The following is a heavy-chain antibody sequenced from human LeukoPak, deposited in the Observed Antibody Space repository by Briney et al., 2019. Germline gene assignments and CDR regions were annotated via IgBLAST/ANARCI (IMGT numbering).Heavy chain of an antibody. CDR2: INPSGGST. Sequence: GASVKVSCKASGYTFTSYYMHWVRQAPGQGLEWMGIINPSGGSTSYAQKFQGRVTITRDMSTSTAYMELSSLRSEDTAVYYCAAEAEVGAATWGYMDVWGKGTTVTVSS. D-gene: IGHD1-26*01. CDR3: AAEAEVGAATWGYMDV. J-gene: IGHJ6*03. CDR1: GYTFTSYY. V-gene: IGHV1-46*01.